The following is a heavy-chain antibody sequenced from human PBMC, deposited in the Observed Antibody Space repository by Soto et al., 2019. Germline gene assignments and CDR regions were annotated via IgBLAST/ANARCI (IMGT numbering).Heavy chain of an antibody. CDR3: ARLWGTTVTTEWFDP. V-gene: IGHV4-4*02. CDR1: GGSISSSNW. D-gene: IGHD4-17*01. CDR2: IYHSGST. Sequence: QVQLQESGPGLVKPSGTLSLTCAVSGGSISSSNWWSWVRQPPGKGLEWIGEIYHSGSTNYNPSLKSRVTRSVDKSKNQFSLKLSSVTAADTAGYYCARLWGTTVTTEWFDPWGQGTLVTVSS. J-gene: IGHJ5*02.